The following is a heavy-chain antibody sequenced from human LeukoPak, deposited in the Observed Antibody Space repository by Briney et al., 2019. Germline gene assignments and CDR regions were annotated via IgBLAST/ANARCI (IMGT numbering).Heavy chain of an antibody. CDR1: GYSFTSYW. J-gene: IGHJ4*02. D-gene: IGHD3-9*01. Sequence: GESLKISCKGSGYSFTSYWIGWVRQMPGKGLEWMGIIYPGDSDTRHSPSFQGQVTISADKSISTAYLQWSSLKASDTAMYYCARHSLDDILTGPDEIDYWGQGTLVTVSS. V-gene: IGHV5-51*01. CDR3: ARHSLDDILTGPDEIDY. CDR2: IYPGDSDT.